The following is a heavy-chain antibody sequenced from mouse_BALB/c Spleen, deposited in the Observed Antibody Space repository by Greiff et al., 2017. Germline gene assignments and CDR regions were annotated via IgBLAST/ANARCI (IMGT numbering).Heavy chain of an antibody. Sequence: VQRVESGPGLVAPSQSLSITCTVSGFSLTGYGVNWVRQPPGKGLEWLGMIWGDGSTDYNSALKSRLSISKDNSKSQVFLKMNSLQPDDTARYYCARGGYYVYAMDYWGQGTSVTVSS. CDR2: IWGDGST. CDR3: ARGGYYVYAMDY. J-gene: IGHJ4*01. CDR1: GFSLTGYG. V-gene: IGHV2-6-7*01. D-gene: IGHD2-3*01.